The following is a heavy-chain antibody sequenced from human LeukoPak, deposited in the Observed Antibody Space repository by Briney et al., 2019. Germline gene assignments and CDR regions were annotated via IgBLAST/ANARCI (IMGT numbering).Heavy chain of an antibody. CDR1: GFTFSSYG. CDR3: ARDAANYYYDSSGPHFDY. V-gene: IGHV3-33*01. J-gene: IGHJ4*02. Sequence: GGSLRLSCAASGFTFSSYGMHWVRQAPGKGLEWVAVIWYDGSNKYYADTVKGRFTISRDNSKNTLYLQMNSLRAEDTAVYYCARDAANYYYDSSGPHFDYWGQGTLVTVSS. CDR2: IWYDGSNK. D-gene: IGHD3-22*01.